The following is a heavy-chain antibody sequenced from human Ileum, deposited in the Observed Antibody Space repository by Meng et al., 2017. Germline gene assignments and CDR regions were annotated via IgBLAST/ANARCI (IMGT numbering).Heavy chain of an antibody. J-gene: IGHJ2*01. CDR1: GGSFSGYY. V-gene: IGHV4-34*01. Sequence: QAQPQLWGAGLLKPSETLSLTCAVYGGSFSGYYWTWIRQPPGKGLEWIGEIHHSGSTNYNPSLKSRVTMSIDTSKIQFSLELSSVTAADAAVYYCARYGGSGSYWHFDPWGRGTLVTVSS. CDR3: ARYGGSGSYWHFDP. D-gene: IGHD3-10*01. CDR2: IHHSGST.